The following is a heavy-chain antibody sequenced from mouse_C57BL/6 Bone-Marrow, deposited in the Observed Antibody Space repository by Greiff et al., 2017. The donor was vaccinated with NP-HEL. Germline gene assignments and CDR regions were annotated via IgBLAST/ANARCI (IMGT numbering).Heavy chain of an antibody. Sequence: VQLQQSGPELVKPGASVKISCKASGYAFSSSWMNWVKQRPGTGLEWIGRIYPGDGDTNYNGKFKGKATLTADKSSSTAYMQLSSLTSEDSAVYFCARRLLPYFDYWGQGTTLTVSS. D-gene: IGHD1-1*01. J-gene: IGHJ2*01. CDR2: IYPGDGDT. V-gene: IGHV1-82*01. CDR3: ARRLLPYFDY. CDR1: GYAFSSSW.